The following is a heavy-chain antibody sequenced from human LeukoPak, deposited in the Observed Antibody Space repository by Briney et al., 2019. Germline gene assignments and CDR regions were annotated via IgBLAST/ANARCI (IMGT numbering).Heavy chain of an antibody. D-gene: IGHD2-15*01. Sequence: SETLCLTCTVSGGSISSGGFYWSWIRQHPGKGLEWIGYIYYSGSTYYNPSLKSRVTISVDTSKNQFSLKLSSVTAADTAVYYCARANCGGGSCYSDYWGQGTLVTVSS. CDR2: IYYSGST. CDR3: ARANCGGGSCYSDY. CDR1: GGSISSGGFY. J-gene: IGHJ4*02. V-gene: IGHV4-31*03.